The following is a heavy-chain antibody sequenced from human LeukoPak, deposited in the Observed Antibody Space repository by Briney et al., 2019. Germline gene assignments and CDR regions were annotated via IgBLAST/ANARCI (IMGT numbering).Heavy chain of an antibody. V-gene: IGHV4-38-2*02. J-gene: IGHJ4*02. CDR3: ARDPWYSSSWYSDEYYFDY. CDR1: GYSISSGYY. Sequence: SETLSLTCTVSGYSISSGYYWGWVRQPPGKGLEWIGSIYHSGSTYYNPSLKSRVTISVDTSKNQFSLQLNSVTPEDTAVYYCARDPWYSSSWYSDEYYFDYWGQGTLVTVSS. D-gene: IGHD6-13*01. CDR2: IYHSGST.